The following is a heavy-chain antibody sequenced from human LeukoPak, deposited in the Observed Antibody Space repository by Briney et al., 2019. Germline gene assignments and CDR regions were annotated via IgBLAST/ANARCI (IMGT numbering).Heavy chain of an antibody. Sequence: SVKVSCKASGGTFSSYAISWVRQAPGQGLEWMGGIIPIFGTANYAQKFQGRVTITTDESTSTAYMELSSLRSEDTAVYYCARVDRYHYYLDVWGKGPTVTVSS. V-gene: IGHV1-69*05. CDR1: GGTFSSYA. CDR2: IIPIFGTA. J-gene: IGHJ6*03. CDR3: ARVDRYHYYLDV.